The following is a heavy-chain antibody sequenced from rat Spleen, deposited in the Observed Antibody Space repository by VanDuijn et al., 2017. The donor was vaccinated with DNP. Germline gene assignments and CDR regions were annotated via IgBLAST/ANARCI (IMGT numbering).Heavy chain of an antibody. Sequence: QVQLKESGPGLVQPSQTLSLTCTVPEFSLTSYDIHWVRQPPEKGLEWMGRIQNTGVTNYNSSLASRLSINSDTSTGQVFLEMNSVQPEDTAMYFCARSFGLDYWGQGVMVTVSS. D-gene: IGHD4-6*01. V-gene: IGHV2-27*01. J-gene: IGHJ2*01. CDR3: ARSFGLDY. CDR1: EFSLTSYD. CDR2: IQNTGVT.